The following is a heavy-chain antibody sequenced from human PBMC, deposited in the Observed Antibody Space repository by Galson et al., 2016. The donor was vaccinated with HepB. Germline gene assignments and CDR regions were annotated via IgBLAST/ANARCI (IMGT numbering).Heavy chain of an antibody. CDR2: IYPADSDV. CDR1: GDSFTSYW. D-gene: IGHD3-16*01. Sequence: QSGAEVKKPGESLKISCKGSGDSFTSYWIGWVRQMPGKGLEWMGIIYPADSDVTYSPSFQGQVTIPADKSTGTAYLQWSSLTASDTAMYYCTSALGVGFSVDYWGQGTLVTVSS. J-gene: IGHJ4*02. V-gene: IGHV5-51*01. CDR3: TSALGVGFSVDY.